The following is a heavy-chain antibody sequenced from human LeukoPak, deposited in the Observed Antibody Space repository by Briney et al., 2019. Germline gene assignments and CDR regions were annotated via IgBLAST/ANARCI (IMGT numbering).Heavy chain of an antibody. J-gene: IGHJ4*02. Sequence: SQTLSLTCTVPGGSISSGGYYWSWIRQHPGKGLEWIGYIYYSGSTYYNPSLKSRVTISVVTSKNQFSLKLSSVTAADTAVYYCARVAYYYDSSGYHYYFDYWGQGTLVTVSS. V-gene: IGHV4-31*03. CDR3: ARVAYYYDSSGYHYYFDY. CDR1: GGSISSGGYY. CDR2: IYYSGST. D-gene: IGHD3-22*01.